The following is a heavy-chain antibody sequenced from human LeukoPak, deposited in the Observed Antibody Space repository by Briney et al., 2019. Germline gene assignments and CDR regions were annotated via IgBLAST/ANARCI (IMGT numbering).Heavy chain of an antibody. J-gene: IGHJ4*02. CDR3: ARGMRYSAVAPKDY. Sequence: PGRSLRLSCAASGFTFDDYAMHWVRQAPGKGLEWVSGISWNSGSIGYADSVKGRFTISRDNAKNSLYLQMNSLRADDTAVYYCARGMRYSAVAPKDYWGQGTLVTVSS. V-gene: IGHV3-9*01. CDR1: GFTFDDYA. D-gene: IGHD6-19*01. CDR2: ISWNSGSI.